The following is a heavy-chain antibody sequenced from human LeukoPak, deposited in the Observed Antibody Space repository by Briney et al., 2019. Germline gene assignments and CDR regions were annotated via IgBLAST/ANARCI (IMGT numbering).Heavy chain of an antibody. V-gene: IGHV4-34*01. J-gene: IGHJ4*02. CDR1: GGSFSDFY. CDR2: INHSGST. CDR3: ARESLYYDYIWGSYRPSKYFDY. D-gene: IGHD3-16*02. Sequence: SETLSLTCAVYGGSFSDFYWTWIRQPPGKGLEWIGEINHSGSTNYNPSLKSRVTISVDTSKNQFSLKLSSVTAADTAVYYCARESLYYDYIWGSYRPSKYFDYWGQGTLVTVSS.